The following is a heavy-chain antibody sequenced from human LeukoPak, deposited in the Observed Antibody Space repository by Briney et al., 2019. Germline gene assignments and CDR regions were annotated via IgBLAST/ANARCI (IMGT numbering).Heavy chain of an antibody. J-gene: IGHJ4*02. D-gene: IGHD3-10*01. CDR2: IYYTGNT. Sequence: PSETLSLTCSVSGDSITGYYWGWIRQPPGKGLEWIGNIYYTGNTYYNSSLKSRVTISLDTSKNQFSLKVISVTAADTAVYYCARLATYYYGSMTYYFFEHWGQGILVTVSS. V-gene: IGHV4-39*07. CDR1: GDSITGYY. CDR3: ARLATYYYGSMTYYFFEH.